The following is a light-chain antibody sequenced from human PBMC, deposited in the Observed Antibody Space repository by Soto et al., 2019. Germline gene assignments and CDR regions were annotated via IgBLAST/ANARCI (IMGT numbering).Light chain of an antibody. J-gene: IGKJ1*01. CDR3: QQTYSTPGT. V-gene: IGKV1-39*01. Sequence: DIQMTQSPSSLSASVRDRVTITCRASQSISSNLNWYQQKPGKAPKLLIYAASSLQSGVPSRFSGSASGTDFTLTISSLQAEDFATYHCQQTYSTPGTFGQGTRVDIK. CDR2: AAS. CDR1: QSISSN.